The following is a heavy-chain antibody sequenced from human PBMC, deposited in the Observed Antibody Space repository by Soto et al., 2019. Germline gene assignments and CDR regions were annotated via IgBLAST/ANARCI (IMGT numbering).Heavy chain of an antibody. D-gene: IGHD3-9*01. CDR1: GGSFSTYY. J-gene: IGHJ3*02. CDR3: ARGGSNDWQVAFDI. Sequence: SETLSLTCVVSGGSFSTYYYNWFSQSPEKGLEWIGEINHSGNNNYSPSLKSRVTMSLDTSKNQFSLKLTSVTAADTAVYYCARGGSNDWQVAFDIWGQGTMVP. V-gene: IGHV4-34*01. CDR2: INHSGNN.